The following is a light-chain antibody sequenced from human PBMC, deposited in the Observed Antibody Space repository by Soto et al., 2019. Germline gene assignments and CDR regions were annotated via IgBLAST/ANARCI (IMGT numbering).Light chain of an antibody. Sequence: DIQMTQSPSSLSASVGDRVTITCRASQTIYSSLNWYQQKPGKAPNLLIYTASTLQSGVPSRFSGSGSGTEFSLTISGLQREDFATYYCQQRYSAPLTFGQGTAVEVK. CDR1: QTIYSS. CDR3: QQRYSAPLT. V-gene: IGKV1-39*01. CDR2: TAS. J-gene: IGKJ1*01.